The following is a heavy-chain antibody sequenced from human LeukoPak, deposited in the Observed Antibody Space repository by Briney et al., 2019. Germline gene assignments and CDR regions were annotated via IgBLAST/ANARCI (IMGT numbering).Heavy chain of an antibody. J-gene: IGHJ4*02. Sequence: SETLSLTCSVSGGSITSHYWSWIRQPPGKGLEWIGRIYTSGSTNYNPSLKSRVTISVDTSKNQFSLKLSSVTAADTAVYYCARGAEEQLVPFDYWGQGTLVTVSS. CDR2: IYTSGST. V-gene: IGHV4-4*08. CDR1: GGSITSHY. D-gene: IGHD6-13*01. CDR3: ARGAEEQLVPFDY.